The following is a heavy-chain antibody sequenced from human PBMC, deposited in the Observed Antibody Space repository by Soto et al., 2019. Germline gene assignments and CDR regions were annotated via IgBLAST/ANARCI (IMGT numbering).Heavy chain of an antibody. CDR2: IYYSGST. D-gene: IGHD2-21*02. CDR1: GDSISSHY. Sequence: SETLSLTCTVSGDSISSHYWRWIRQPPGKGLEWIGYIYYSGSTYYNPSLKSRVTISVDTSKNQFSLKLSSVTAADTAVYYCARLSFIYGMDVWGQGTTVTAP. CDR3: ARLSFIYGMDV. V-gene: IGHV4-59*04. J-gene: IGHJ6*02.